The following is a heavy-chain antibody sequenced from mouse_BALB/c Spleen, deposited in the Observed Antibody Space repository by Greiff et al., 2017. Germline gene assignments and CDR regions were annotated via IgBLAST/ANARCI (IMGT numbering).Heavy chain of an antibody. J-gene: IGHJ3*01. V-gene: IGHV2-9*02. D-gene: IGHD1-2*01. CDR1: GFSLTSYG. Sequence: VQVVESGPGLVAPSQSLSITCTVSGFSLTSYGVHWVRQPPGKGLEWLGVIWAGGSTNYNSALMSRLSISKDNSKSQVFLKMNSLQTDDTAMYYCATFITPATVFAFWGQGTLVTVSA. CDR2: IWAGGST. CDR3: ATFITPATVFAF.